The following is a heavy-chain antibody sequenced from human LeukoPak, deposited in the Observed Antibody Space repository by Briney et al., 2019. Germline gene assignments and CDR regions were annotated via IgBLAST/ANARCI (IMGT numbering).Heavy chain of an antibody. J-gene: IGHJ4*02. CDR3: AKGWTKTDY. CDR2: ISGSGGST. D-gene: IGHD3/OR15-3a*01. CDR1: GFTFSSYV. Sequence: GGSLRLSCAASGFTFSSYVMSWVRQAPGKGLEWVSAISGSGGSTYYTDSVKGRFTISRDNSKNTLFLQMNSLRAEDTAVYYCAKGWTKTDYWGQGTLVTVSS. V-gene: IGHV3-23*01.